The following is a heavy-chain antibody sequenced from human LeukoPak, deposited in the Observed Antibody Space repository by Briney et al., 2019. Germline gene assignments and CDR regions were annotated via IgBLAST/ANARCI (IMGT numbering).Heavy chain of an antibody. CDR2: SDWDDDK. J-gene: IGHJ6*03. V-gene: IGHV2-70*01. D-gene: IGHD6-13*01. Sequence: SGPTLLNPRQTLTLTCTFSGFSLRTSGMGVRWIRQPPGKALEWLSLSDWDDDKYYSTSLKTRLTISKDTSQNQVVLTMTNMDPVDTATYYCARMRAAAGTVVYYYYMDVWGKGTTVTVSS. CDR1: GFSLRTSGMG. CDR3: ARMRAAAGTVVYYYYMDV.